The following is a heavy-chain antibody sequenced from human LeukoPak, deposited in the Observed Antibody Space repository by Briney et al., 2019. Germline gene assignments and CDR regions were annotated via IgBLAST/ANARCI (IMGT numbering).Heavy chain of an antibody. V-gene: IGHV1-18*01. CDR3: AIITVIKSPFDY. J-gene: IGHJ4*02. Sequence: GASVKVSCKASGYTFTSYGISWVRQAPGQGLEWMGWISPHSGDTNYAQKFQGRVTMTRDTSISTAYMELSSLRSDDTAVYYCAIITVIKSPFDYWGQGTLVTVSS. CDR1: GYTFTSYG. D-gene: IGHD2-21*01. CDR2: ISPHSGDT.